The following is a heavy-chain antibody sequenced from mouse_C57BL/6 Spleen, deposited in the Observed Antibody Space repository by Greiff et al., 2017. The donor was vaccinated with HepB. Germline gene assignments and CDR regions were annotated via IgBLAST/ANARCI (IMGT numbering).Heavy chain of an antibody. CDR1: GYTFTDYN. D-gene: IGHD4-1*01. V-gene: IGHV1-18*01. CDR3: ARGLYWDEGGWYFDV. J-gene: IGHJ1*03. CDR2: INPNNGGT. Sequence: EVQLQQSGPELVKPGASVKIPCKASGYTFTDYNMDWVKQSHGKSLEWIGDINPNNGGTIYNQKFKGKATLTVDKSSSTAYMELRSLTSEDTAVYYCARGLYWDEGGWYFDVWGTGTTVTVSS.